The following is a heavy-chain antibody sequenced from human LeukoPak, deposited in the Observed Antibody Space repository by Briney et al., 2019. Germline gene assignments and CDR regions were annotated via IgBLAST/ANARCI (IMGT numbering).Heavy chain of an antibody. CDR2: ISSSSTTI. Sequence: PVGSLRLSCAASGFTFSTYSMYWVRQAPGKGLEWVSYISSSSTTIYYADSVKGRFTISRDNAKNSRYLQMNSLRDEDTAVYYCARGRLPHDYWGQGTLVTVSS. J-gene: IGHJ4*02. CDR1: GFTFSTYS. CDR3: ARGRLPHDY. V-gene: IGHV3-48*02. D-gene: IGHD5-12*01.